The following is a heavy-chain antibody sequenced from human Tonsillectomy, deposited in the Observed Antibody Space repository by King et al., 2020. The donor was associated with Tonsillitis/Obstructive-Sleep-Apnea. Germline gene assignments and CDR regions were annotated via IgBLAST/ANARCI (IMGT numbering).Heavy chain of an antibody. CDR2: ISGSGGST. CDR1: GFTFSNYA. Sequence: VQSGGSLRLSCAASGFTFSNYAMSWVRQAPGKGLEWVSTISGSGGSTYYTDSVKGRFTISRDNSKNTMYLQMNSLRGEGTAVYYCAKDRVRDGDYVFDYWGPGTLVTVSS. CDR3: AKDRVRDGDYVFDY. V-gene: IGHV3-23*01. J-gene: IGHJ4*02. D-gene: IGHD4-17*01.